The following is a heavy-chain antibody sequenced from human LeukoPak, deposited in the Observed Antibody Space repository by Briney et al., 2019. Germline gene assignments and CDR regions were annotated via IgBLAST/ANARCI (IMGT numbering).Heavy chain of an antibody. J-gene: IGHJ4*02. Sequence: PGGSLRLSCAASGFTFSSYGMHWVRQAPGKGLEWVAFIRYDGSNKYYADSVKGRFTISRDNAKNTLYLQMSSLRDEDTAVYYCARANNFDYWGQGTLVTVSS. V-gene: IGHV3-30*02. CDR1: GFTFSSYG. CDR2: IRYDGSNK. CDR3: ARANNFDY. D-gene: IGHD4/OR15-4a*01.